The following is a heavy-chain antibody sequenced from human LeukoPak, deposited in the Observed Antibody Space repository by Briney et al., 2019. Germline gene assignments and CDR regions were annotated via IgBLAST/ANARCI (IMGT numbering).Heavy chain of an antibody. CDR3: ARDGTAAGLYFDL. Sequence: VGSLRLSRAVSGFTFSSYWMNWVRQAPGKRLEWVASIKQDGGEKSYVDSVKGRFTISRDNAKNSLYLQMSSLRAEDTAVYYCARDGTAAGLYFDLWGQGTLVTVSS. J-gene: IGHJ4*01. D-gene: IGHD6-13*01. CDR1: GFTFSSYW. CDR2: IKQDGGEK. V-gene: IGHV3-7*01.